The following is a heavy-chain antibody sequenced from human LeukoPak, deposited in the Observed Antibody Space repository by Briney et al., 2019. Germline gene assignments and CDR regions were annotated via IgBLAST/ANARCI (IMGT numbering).Heavy chain of an antibody. CDR3: AKDQRYYDILTGYYPLDY. D-gene: IGHD3-9*01. Sequence: QTGGSLRLSCAASGFTFSSYAMSWVRQAPGKGLEWVSAISGSGGSTYYADSVKGRFTISRDNSKNTLYLQMNSLRAEDTAVYYCAKDQRYYDILTGYYPLDYWGQGTLVTVSS. CDR2: ISGSGGST. V-gene: IGHV3-23*01. J-gene: IGHJ4*02. CDR1: GFTFSSYA.